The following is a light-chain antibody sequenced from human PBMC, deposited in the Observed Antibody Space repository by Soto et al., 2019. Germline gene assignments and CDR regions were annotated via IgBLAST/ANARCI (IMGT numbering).Light chain of an antibody. V-gene: IGKV3-20*01. CDR3: QQYGSAWT. Sequence: EIVLTQSPGTLSLSPGDRATLSCRASQSITSNYLAWYQQKPGQAPSLLIFRASSRAPGIPDRFSGSGSGTDFTLTISRLEPEDFAVYYCQQYGSAWTFGQGTKVDIK. CDR2: RAS. J-gene: IGKJ1*01. CDR1: QSITSNY.